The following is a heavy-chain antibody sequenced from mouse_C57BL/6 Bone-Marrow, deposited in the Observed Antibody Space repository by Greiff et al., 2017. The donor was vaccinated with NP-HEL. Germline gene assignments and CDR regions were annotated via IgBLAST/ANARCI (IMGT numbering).Heavy chain of an antibody. CDR1: DSEVFPIAY. CDR3: ARGGLTTVVAPFDY. Sequence: VQLQQSGSELRSPGSSVKLSCKDFDSEVFPIAYMSWVRQKPGHGFEWIGGILPSIGRTIYGEKFEDKATLDADTLSNTAYLELNSLTSEDSAIYYCARGGLTTVVAPFDYWGQGTTLTVSS. V-gene: IGHV15-2*01. J-gene: IGHJ2*01. CDR2: ILPSIGRT. D-gene: IGHD1-1*01.